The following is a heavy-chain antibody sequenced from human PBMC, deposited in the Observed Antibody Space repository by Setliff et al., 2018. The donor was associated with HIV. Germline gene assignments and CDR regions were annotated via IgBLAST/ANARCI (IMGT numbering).Heavy chain of an antibody. V-gene: IGHV4-59*08. D-gene: IGHD6-19*01. CDR3: ARRRSSGWYHYFDY. CDR2: VHHSGST. J-gene: IGHJ4*02. CDR1: SDSISSSY. Sequence: SETLSLTCTVSSDSISSSYWTWIRQPPGQGLEWIGYVHHSGSTKYNASLRSRVTMSVDTSKNQFSLKQSSVTAADTAVYYCARRRSSGWYHYFDYWGQGTLVTVSS.